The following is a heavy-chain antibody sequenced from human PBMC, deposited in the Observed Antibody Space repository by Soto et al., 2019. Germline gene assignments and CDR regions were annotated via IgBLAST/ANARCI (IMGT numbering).Heavy chain of an antibody. CDR3: ARVDMVPVYRFIDV. J-gene: IGHJ6*02. CDR2: IYYSGST. V-gene: IGHV4-30-4*01. Sequence: SETLSLPGTVSGDPIRSVNQYWSWIRQPPGKGLGWIGYIYYSGSTYYSPSLKSRVTISLDTSKNQFSLKRNSVTAADNAVYYCARVDMVPVYRFIDVSGQ. D-gene: IGHD3-10*01. CDR1: GDPIRSVNQY.